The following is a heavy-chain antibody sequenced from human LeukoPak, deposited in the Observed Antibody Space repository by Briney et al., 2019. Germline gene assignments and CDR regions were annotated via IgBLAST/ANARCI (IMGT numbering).Heavy chain of an antibody. CDR2: ISYDGSNK. Sequence: PGRSLRLSCAASGISFRSHGMHWVRQAPGKGLEWVAVISYDGSNKYYADSVKGRFTISRDNSKNTLYLQMNSLRAEDTAVYYCARESNDFWSGSRMIVVVTPDYWGQGTLVTVSS. D-gene: IGHD3-3*01. V-gene: IGHV3-30*06. CDR1: GISFRSHG. J-gene: IGHJ4*02. CDR3: ARESNDFWSGSRMIVVVTPDY.